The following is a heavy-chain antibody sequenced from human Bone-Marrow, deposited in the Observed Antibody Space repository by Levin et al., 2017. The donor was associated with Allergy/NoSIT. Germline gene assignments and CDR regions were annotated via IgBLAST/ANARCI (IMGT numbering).Heavy chain of an antibody. CDR2: INSDGSST. CDR1: GFTFSSYW. V-gene: IGHV3-74*01. Sequence: GESLKISCAASGFTFSSYWMHWVRQAPGKGLVWVSRINSDGSSTSYADSVKGRFTISRDNAKNTLYLQMNSLRAEDTAVYYCAREPISSSWSGLTDYWGQGTLVTVSS. CDR3: AREPISSSWSGLTDY. J-gene: IGHJ4*02. D-gene: IGHD6-13*01.